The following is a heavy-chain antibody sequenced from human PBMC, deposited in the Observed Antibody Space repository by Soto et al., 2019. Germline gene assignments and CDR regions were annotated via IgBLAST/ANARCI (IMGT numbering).Heavy chain of an antibody. CDR1: GISISRNG. V-gene: IGHV3-33*03. Sequence: QVQLVESGRGVVQTGRSLRVSCVASGISISRNGMHWVRQAPGKGLERVAGLYSDETNKYYADSVKGRLTISRDTSKKKVYLQVNGLRVDDSAAYLCTPDLAHWSMCCEDRGQGTLVSVSS. J-gene: IGHJ4*02. D-gene: IGHD2-8*02. CDR3: TPDLAHWSMCCED. CDR2: LYSDETNK.